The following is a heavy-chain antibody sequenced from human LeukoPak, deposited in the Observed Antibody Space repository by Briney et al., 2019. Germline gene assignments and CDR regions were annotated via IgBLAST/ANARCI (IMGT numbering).Heavy chain of an antibody. J-gene: IGHJ4*02. V-gene: IGHV3-11*01. CDR3: AKRAGATGGVFDY. CDR1: GFTFSDYY. D-gene: IGHD1-26*01. Sequence: PGGSLRLSCAGSGFTFSDYYMGWIRQAPGKGLEWISYICNSGTVIYYADSVRGRFTISRDNAKNSLHLQMNSLRAEDTAVYYCAKRAGATGGVFDYWGQGTLVTVSS. CDR2: ICNSGTVI.